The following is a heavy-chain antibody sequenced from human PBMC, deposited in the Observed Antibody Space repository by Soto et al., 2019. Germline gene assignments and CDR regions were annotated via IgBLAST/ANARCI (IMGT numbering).Heavy chain of an antibody. CDR2: IYSGGST. D-gene: IGHD3-22*01. Sequence: EVQLVESGGGLIQPGGSLRVSCAASGFTVSRSYMSWVSQAPGKGLEWVSVIYSGGSTNYADSVKGRFTISRDNSKNTLYLQMNSLRVEDTAVYYCARDTYYYDSSGQPYWGQGTLVTVSS. CDR1: GFTVSRSY. V-gene: IGHV3-53*01. J-gene: IGHJ4*02. CDR3: ARDTYYYDSSGQPY.